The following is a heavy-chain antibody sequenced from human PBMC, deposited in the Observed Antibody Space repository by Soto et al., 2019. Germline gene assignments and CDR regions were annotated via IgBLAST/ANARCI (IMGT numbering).Heavy chain of an antibody. V-gene: IGHV1-69*13. CDR2: IIPIFGTA. D-gene: IGHD4-17*01. Sequence: SVKVSSKASGGTFSSYAISWVRQAPGQGLEWMGGIIPIFGTANYAQKFQGRVTITADESTSTAYMELSSLRSEDTAVYYCARSDDYGGNSYFDYWGQGTLVTVSS. CDR1: GGTFSSYA. J-gene: IGHJ4*02. CDR3: ARSDDYGGNSYFDY.